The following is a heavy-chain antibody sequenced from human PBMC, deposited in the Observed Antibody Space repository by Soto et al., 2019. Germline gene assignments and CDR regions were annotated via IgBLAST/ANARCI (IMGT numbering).Heavy chain of an antibody. Sequence: QPGGSLRLSCVASGFTFNYYWMSWVRQAPGKGLEWVANIKQDGGDQYYLDSVKGRFTISRDNAKNLLYLQMSSLRAEDTAVYYCARDEGVDYWGQGTLVTVSA. CDR3: ARDEGVDY. CDR2: IKQDGGDQ. D-gene: IGHD3-3*01. V-gene: IGHV3-7*03. J-gene: IGHJ4*02. CDR1: GFTFNYYW.